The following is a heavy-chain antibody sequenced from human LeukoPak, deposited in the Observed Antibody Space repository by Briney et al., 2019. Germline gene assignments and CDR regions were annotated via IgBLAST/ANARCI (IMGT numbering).Heavy chain of an antibody. D-gene: IGHD1-26*01. CDR1: GFTFSSYN. V-gene: IGHV3-21*06. Sequence: GGSLRLSCAASGFTFSSYNMNWVRKAPGTGPEWVSSITSSSSYIYYADSVKGRFTSSKDNAKNSLYLQMDSLRVEDTAVYYCARDPYSGSYGPYYYYYMDVWGEGTTVTISS. CDR3: ARDPYSGSYGPYYYYYMDV. CDR2: ITSSSSYI. J-gene: IGHJ6*03.